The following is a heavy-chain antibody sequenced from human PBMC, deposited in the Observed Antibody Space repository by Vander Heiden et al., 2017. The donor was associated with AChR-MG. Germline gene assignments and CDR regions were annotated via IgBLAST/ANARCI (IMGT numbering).Heavy chain of an antibody. V-gene: IGHV3-30*18. CDR1: RFPFHNYG. Sequence: QVQLVESGGRVVQPGRALRLSCAASRFPFHNYGFHWVRQAPGKGLEWVAVISYDGSNKYYADSVKGRFTISRDNSKNTLYLQMNSLRAEDTAIYYCAKEVGIAAAGRSHFDSWGQGTLVTVSS. CDR3: AKEVGIAAAGRSHFDS. CDR2: ISYDGSNK. J-gene: IGHJ4*02. D-gene: IGHD6-13*01.